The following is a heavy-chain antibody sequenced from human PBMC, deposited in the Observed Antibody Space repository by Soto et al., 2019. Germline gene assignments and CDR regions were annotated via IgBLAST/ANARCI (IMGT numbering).Heavy chain of an antibody. J-gene: IGHJ6*02. CDR2: IYYGGST. CDR3: ARGQLLHYQYGLDV. V-gene: IGHV4-59*07. Sequence: QVQLQESGPALVRPSDSLSLMCSVSGVAITTFYWSWIRQAPGKGLEYIGYIYYGGSTHYNPALKSRVTISVDTANNEFSLKLRSVTAADTSAYYCARGQLLHYQYGLDVWGQGTTVIV. D-gene: IGHD3-10*01. CDR1: GVAITTFY.